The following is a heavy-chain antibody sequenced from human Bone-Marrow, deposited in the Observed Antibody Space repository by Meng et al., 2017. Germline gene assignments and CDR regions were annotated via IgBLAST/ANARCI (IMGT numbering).Heavy chain of an antibody. V-gene: IGHV1-18*01. CDR2: ISAYNGNT. J-gene: IGHJ4*02. CDR3: AREDSLDY. CDR1: GYTFTSGG. Sequence: QVRLVRSGVGVTRRGASVRVSRKASGYTFTSGGSSWVPQGAGHGLGWRGWISAYNGNTNYAQKLQGRVTMTTDTSTSTAYMELRSLRSADTAVYYCAREDSLDYWGQGTLVTVSS.